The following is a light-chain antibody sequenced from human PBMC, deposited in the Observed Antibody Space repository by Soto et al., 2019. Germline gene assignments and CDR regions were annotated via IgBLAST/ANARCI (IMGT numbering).Light chain of an antibody. CDR1: SSDVGAYNY. CDR3: TSYAGRNIWV. J-gene: IGLJ3*02. V-gene: IGLV2-8*01. CDR2: EFN. Sequence: QSALTQPPSASGSPVQSVTISCTGTSSDVGAYNYVSWYQQYPGKAPKLMIYEFNKRSSGVTDRFSGSKCGKTASLTVSGLQPEDEADYHCTSYAGRNIWVFGGGTTLTVL.